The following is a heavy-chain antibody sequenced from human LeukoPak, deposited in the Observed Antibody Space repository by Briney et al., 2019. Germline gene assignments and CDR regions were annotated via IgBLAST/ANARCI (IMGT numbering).Heavy chain of an antibody. J-gene: IGHJ4*02. CDR1: GFTFSSYS. CDR2: ISSSSSYI. CDR3: ARDRLGGWYVDY. D-gene: IGHD6-19*01. V-gene: IGHV3-21*01. Sequence: GGSLRLSCAASGFTFSSYSMNWVRQAPGKGLEWVSSISSSSSYIYYADSVKGRFTISRDNAKNSLYLQMNSLRAEDTAVYYCARDRLGGWYVDYWGQGTLVTVSS.